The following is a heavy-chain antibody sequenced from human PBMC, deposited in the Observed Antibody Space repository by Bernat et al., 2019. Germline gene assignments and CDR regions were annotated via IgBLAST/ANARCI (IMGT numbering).Heavy chain of an antibody. J-gene: IGHJ4*02. CDR2: INHSGST. D-gene: IGHD6-13*01. Sequence: QVQLQQWGAGLLKPSETLSLTCAVYGGSFIGYYWSWIRQPPGKGLEWIGEINHSGSTNYNPSLKSRVTISVDTSKNQFSLKLSSVTAADTAVYYCARSSSWYRPFDYWGQGTLVTVSS. CDR3: ARSSSWYRPFDY. V-gene: IGHV4-34*01. CDR1: GGSFIGYY.